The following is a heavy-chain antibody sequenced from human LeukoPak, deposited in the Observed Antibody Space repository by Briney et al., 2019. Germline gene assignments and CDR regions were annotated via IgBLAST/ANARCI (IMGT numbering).Heavy chain of an antibody. CDR3: ASICSSTSCYSDLFDY. Sequence: ASVKVSCKASGYTFTSYDINWVRQATGQGLEWMGWMNPNSGNTGYAQKFQGRVTMTRNTSISTAYMELSSLRSEDTAVYYCASICSSTSCYSDLFDYWGQGTLVTVSS. J-gene: IGHJ4*02. D-gene: IGHD2-2*01. V-gene: IGHV1-8*01. CDR2: MNPNSGNT. CDR1: GYTFTSYD.